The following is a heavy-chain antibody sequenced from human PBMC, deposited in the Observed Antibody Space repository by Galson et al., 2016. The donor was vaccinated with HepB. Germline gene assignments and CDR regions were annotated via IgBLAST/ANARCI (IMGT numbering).Heavy chain of an antibody. J-gene: IGHJ3*01. Sequence: TLSLTCSVSGDSFSSRDYFWSWIRHPPGKGLEWIGFTYYSGTTHYNPSLRGRVSMSVDASKNHFSLKLISVTAADTAVYYCARSYCGGGRCYGVYTFDLWGQGTMVTVSS. CDR3: ARSYCGGGRCYGVYTFDL. V-gene: IGHV4-30-4*01. CDR1: GDSFSSRDYF. D-gene: IGHD2-15*01. CDR2: TYYSGTT.